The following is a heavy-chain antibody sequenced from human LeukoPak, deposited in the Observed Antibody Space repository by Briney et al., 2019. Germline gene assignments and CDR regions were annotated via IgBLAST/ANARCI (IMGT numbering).Heavy chain of an antibody. J-gene: IGHJ1*01. CDR2: ISYDGSNK. CDR3: ARVPKKGHYYDSSGYYRAEYFQH. CDR1: GFTFVDYA. V-gene: IGHV3-30-3*01. D-gene: IGHD3-22*01. Sequence: GGSLRLSCTTSGFTFVDYAMSWFRQAPGKGLEWVAVISYDGSNKYYADSVKGRFTISRDNSKNTLYLQMNSLRAEDTAVYYCARVPKKGHYYDSSGYYRAEYFQHWGQGTLVTVSS.